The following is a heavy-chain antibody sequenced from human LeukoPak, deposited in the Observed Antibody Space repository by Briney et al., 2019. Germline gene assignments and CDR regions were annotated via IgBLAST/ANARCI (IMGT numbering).Heavy chain of an antibody. CDR1: GGSISSSSYY. J-gene: IGHJ4*02. D-gene: IGHD3-3*01. CDR2: IYYSGST. Sequence: SETLSLTCTVSGGSISSSSYYWGWIRQPPGKGLEWIGSIYYSGSTYYNPSLKSRVTISVDTSKNQFSLKLSSVTAADTAVYCCARGIFGVVINDYWGQGTLVTVSS. V-gene: IGHV4-39*01. CDR3: ARGIFGVVINDY.